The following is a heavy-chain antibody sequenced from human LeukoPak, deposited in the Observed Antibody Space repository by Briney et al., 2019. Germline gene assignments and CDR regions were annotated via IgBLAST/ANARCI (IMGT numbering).Heavy chain of an antibody. Sequence: SETLSLTCAVYGGSFSGYYWSWIRQPPGKGLEWIGEINQSGSTNYNPSLKSRVTISVDTSKNQFSLKLSSVTAADTAVYYCARHSVVIALHDAFDIWGQGTMVTVSS. CDR3: ARHSVVIALHDAFDI. CDR1: GGSFSGYY. V-gene: IGHV4-34*01. J-gene: IGHJ3*02. CDR2: INQSGST. D-gene: IGHD2-21*01.